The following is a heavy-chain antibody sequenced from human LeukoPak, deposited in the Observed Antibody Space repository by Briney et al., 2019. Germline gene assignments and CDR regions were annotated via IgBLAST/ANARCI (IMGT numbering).Heavy chain of an antibody. CDR1: GGSISSSSYY. CDR2: ISSSGST. J-gene: IGHJ4*02. CDR3: ARGPYSYDSSGAFDI. V-gene: IGHV4-39*07. D-gene: IGHD3-22*01. Sequence: PSETLPLTCTVSGGSISSSSYYWGWIRQPPGTGLEWIGRISSSGSTNYNPSLKSRVTISVDTSKNQFSLKLSSVTAADTAVYFCARGPYSYDSSGAFDIWGQGTLVTVSS.